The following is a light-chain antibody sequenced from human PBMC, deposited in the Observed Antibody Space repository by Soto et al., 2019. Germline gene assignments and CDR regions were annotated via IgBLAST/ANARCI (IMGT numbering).Light chain of an antibody. Sequence: EIVMTQSPATLSVSPCEIVTLSCSSRQSVGSNLALYQQKPGQAPRLLIYGASTRATGIPARFSGSGSETEFTLTISSLQAEDSAVYFCQQYNNWPTWTFGQGTKVDIK. V-gene: IGKV3-15*01. J-gene: IGKJ1*01. CDR3: QQYNNWPTWT. CDR2: GAS. CDR1: QSVGSN.